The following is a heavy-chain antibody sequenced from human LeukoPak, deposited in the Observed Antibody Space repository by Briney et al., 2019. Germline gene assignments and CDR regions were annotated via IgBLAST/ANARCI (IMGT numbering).Heavy chain of an antibody. J-gene: IGHJ3*02. CDR2: IIPIFGTA. CDR1: GGTFSSYA. D-gene: IGHD1-26*01. Sequence: SVKVSCKASGGTFSSYAISWVRQAPGQGLEWMGGIIPIFGTANYAQKFQGRVTITTDESTSTAYMELSSLRSEDTAVHYCAQNSGSYLYAFDIWGQGTMVTVSS. V-gene: IGHV1-69*05. CDR3: AQNSGSYLYAFDI.